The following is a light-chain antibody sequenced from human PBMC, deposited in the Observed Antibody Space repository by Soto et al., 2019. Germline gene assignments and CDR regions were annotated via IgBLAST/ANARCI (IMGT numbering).Light chain of an antibody. CDR3: QQYECFPRT. V-gene: IGKV1-5*03. Sequence: DIQMTQSPSILSASVGDRVTITCRASQSISNWLAWYQQKPGKAPKLFIFKASTLQSGFPSRFSGSGSGEEFNLSISSLQPDYFANYFCQQYECFPRTFGHGTKVEIK. J-gene: IGKJ1*01. CDR2: KAS. CDR1: QSISNW.